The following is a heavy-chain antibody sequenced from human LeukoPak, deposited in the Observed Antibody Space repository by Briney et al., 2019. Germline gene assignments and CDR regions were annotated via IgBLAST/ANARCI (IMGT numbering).Heavy chain of an antibody. J-gene: IGHJ6*03. D-gene: IGHD5-24*01. V-gene: IGHV1-69*05. Sequence: AASVKVSCKASGGTFSSYAISWVRQAPGQGLEWMGGIIPIFGTANYAQKFQGRVTITTDESTSTAYMELSSLRSEDTAVYYCARDGEMAVKYPHHYYYMDVWGKGTTVTVSS. CDR2: IIPIFGTA. CDR1: GGTFSSYA. CDR3: ARDGEMAVKYPHHYYYMDV.